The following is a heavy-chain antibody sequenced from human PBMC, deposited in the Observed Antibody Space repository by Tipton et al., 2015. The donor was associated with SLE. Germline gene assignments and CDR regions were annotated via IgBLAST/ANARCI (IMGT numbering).Heavy chain of an antibody. CDR2: IKSKTDGGTT. V-gene: IGHV3-15*01. D-gene: IGHD3-3*01. CDR3: TTDPKAGGYDFWSGVDY. J-gene: IGHJ4*02. Sequence: GSLRLSCAASGFTFSNAWMSWVRQAPGKGLEWVGRIKSKTDGGTTDYAAPVKGRFTISRDDSKNTLYLQMNSLKTEDTAVYYCTTDPKAGGYDFWSGVDYWGQGTLVTVSS. CDR1: GFTFSNAW.